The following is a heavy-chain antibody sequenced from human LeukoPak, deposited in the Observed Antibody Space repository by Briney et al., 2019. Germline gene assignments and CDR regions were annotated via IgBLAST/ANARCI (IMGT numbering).Heavy chain of an antibody. CDR1: GGSISSYY. CDR3: ARPSYSSGWLFDY. D-gene: IGHD6-19*01. V-gene: IGHV4-39*01. CDR2: IYYSGST. Sequence: PSETLSLTCTVSGGSISSYYWGWIRQPPGKGLEWIGSIYYSGSTYYNPSLKSRVTISVDTSKNQFSLKLSSVTAADTAVYYCARPSYSSGWLFDYWGQGTLVTVSS. J-gene: IGHJ4*02.